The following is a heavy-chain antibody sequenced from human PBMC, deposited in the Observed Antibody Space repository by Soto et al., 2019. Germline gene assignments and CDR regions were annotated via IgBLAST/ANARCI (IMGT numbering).Heavy chain of an antibody. D-gene: IGHD3-9*01. V-gene: IGHV3-66*01. Sequence: PGGSLRLSCAASGFAVSSNYMSWVRQAPGKGLEWVSVIYSGGSTYYADSVKGRFTISRDNSKNTLYLQMNSLRAEDTAVYYCARVLVDYDILTGYYPLEGFDYWGQGTLVTVSS. CDR3: ARVLVDYDILTGYYPLEGFDY. CDR2: IYSGGST. J-gene: IGHJ4*02. CDR1: GFAVSSNY.